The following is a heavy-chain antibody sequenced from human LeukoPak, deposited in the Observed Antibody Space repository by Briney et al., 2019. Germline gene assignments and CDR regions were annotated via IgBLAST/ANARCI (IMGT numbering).Heavy chain of an antibody. J-gene: IGHJ3*02. CDR1: GFTFSSYG. CDR2: IRYDVSNK. D-gene: IGHD6-19*01. V-gene: IGHV3-30*02. CDR3: AKDLAVAAHDAFDI. Sequence: PGGSLRLSCAASGFTFSSYGMHWVSQAPGKGLEWVAFIRYDVSNKYYADSVKGRFSISRDNSKNTLYLQMNSLRAEDTAVYYCAKDLAVAAHDAFDIWGQGTMVTVSS.